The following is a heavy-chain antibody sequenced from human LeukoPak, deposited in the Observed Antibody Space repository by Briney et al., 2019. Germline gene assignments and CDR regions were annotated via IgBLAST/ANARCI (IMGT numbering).Heavy chain of an antibody. D-gene: IGHD6-19*01. CDR1: GYTFTAYY. J-gene: IGHJ4*02. V-gene: IGHV1-2*02. Sequence: ASVKVSCKASGYTFTAYYMHWVRQAPGQGLEWMGWINPNSGGTDYAQKFQDRVTMTRDTSINTAYMELSRLTSDDTAVYYCARETIAVAGRFHYWGQGTLVTASS. CDR3: ARETIAVAGRFHY. CDR2: INPNSGGT.